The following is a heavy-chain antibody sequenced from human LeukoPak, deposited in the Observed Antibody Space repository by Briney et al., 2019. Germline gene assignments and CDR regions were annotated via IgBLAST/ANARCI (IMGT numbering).Heavy chain of an antibody. D-gene: IGHD2/OR15-2a*01. J-gene: IGHJ3*02. V-gene: IGHV3-11*01. CDR3: XKDLWALNDAFDI. Sequence: CXGSGFTFSDYYMSWVRQGPGKGVEWGSYICRRGTTIHYADSVKGRFNISREKAKNTLYMQMNRLRDEDTRVYYCXKDLWALNDAFDIWGQGTMVTVSS. CDR1: GFTFSDYY. CDR2: ICRRGTTI.